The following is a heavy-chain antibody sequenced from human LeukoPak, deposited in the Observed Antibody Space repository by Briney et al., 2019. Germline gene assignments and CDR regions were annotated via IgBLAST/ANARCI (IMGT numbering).Heavy chain of an antibody. CDR1: GGSISSSSYY. J-gene: IGHJ4*02. Sequence: SETLSLTCTVSGGSISSSSYYWGWIRQPPGKGLEWIGSIYYSGSTYYNPSLKSRVTISVDTSKNQFSLKLSSVTAADTAVYYCARYSSSRRPGYFDYWGQGTLVTVSS. CDR2: IYYSGST. D-gene: IGHD6-13*01. V-gene: IGHV4-39*01. CDR3: ARYSSSRRPGYFDY.